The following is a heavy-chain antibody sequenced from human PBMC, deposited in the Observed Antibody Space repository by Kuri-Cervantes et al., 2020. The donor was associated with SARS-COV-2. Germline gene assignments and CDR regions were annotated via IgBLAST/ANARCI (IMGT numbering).Heavy chain of an antibody. CDR3: ARVMKVVTPNYYYYYYMDV. CDR2: IIPIFGTA. D-gene: IGHD4-23*01. J-gene: IGHJ6*03. Sequence: SVKVSCKASGGTFSSYAISWVRQAPGQGLEWMGGIIPIFGTANYAQKFQGRVTITTDESTSTAYMELRSLRSDDTAVYYCARVMKVVTPNYYYYYYMDVWGKGTTVTVSS. V-gene: IGHV1-69*05. CDR1: GGTFSSYA.